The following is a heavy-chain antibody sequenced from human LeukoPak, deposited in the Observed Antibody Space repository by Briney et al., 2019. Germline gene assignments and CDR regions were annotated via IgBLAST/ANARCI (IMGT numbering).Heavy chain of an antibody. J-gene: IGHJ6*02. CDR1: GGSISSSSYY. CDR3: ARSWETAGEYYYYGMDV. CDR2: IYYSGST. V-gene: IGHV4-39*01. D-gene: IGHD1-26*01. Sequence: SETLSLTCTVSGGSISSSSYYWGWIRQPPGKGLEWIGSIYYSGSTYYNPSLKSRVTISVDTSKNQFSLKLSSVTAADTAVYYCARSWETAGEYYYYGMDVWGQGTTVTVSS.